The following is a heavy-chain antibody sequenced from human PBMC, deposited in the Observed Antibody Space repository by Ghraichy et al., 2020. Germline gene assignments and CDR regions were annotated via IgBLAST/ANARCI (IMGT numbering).Heavy chain of an antibody. J-gene: IGHJ4*02. D-gene: IGHD2-8*01. Sequence: GGSLRLSCEASGFTFNKYSMSWVRQSPGKGLEWVSAISGSGDTTYYADSVEGRFTISRDNFKNTLYLQMNSLRAEDPAVYYCARDNGNYYFDYWGQGTLVTVSS. CDR2: ISGSGDTT. CDR3: ARDNGNYYFDY. CDR1: GFTFNKYS. V-gene: IGHV3-23*01.